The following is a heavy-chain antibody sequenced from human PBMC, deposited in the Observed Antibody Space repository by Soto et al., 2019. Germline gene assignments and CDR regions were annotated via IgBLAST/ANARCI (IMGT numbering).Heavy chain of an antibody. CDR1: GFTFSSYA. CDR3: ARDLLAARPGYFDY. J-gene: IGHJ4*02. CDR2: IAYDGSNK. V-gene: IGHV3-30-3*01. D-gene: IGHD6-6*01. Sequence: QVQLVESGGGVVQPGRSLRLSCAASGFTFSSYAMHWVRQAPGKGLEGVAVIAYDGSNKYYADSVKGRFTISRDNSKNTLYLQMNSLRAEDTAVYYCARDLLAARPGYFDYWGQGTLVTVSS.